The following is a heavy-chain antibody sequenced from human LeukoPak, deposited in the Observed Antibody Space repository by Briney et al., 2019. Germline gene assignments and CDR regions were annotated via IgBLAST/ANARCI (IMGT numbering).Heavy chain of an antibody. V-gene: IGHV3-21*04. CDR1: GFTFSSYT. D-gene: IGHD2-8*01. J-gene: IGHJ6*03. CDR2: ISSSSSYM. Sequence: GGSLRLSCAASGFTFSSYTMNWVRQAPGKGLEWVSSISSSSSYMYYADSVKGRFTTSRDNAKNSLYLQMNSLRAGDTALYYCARAPGVNYYYYMDVWGKGTTVTVSS. CDR3: ARAPGVNYYYYMDV.